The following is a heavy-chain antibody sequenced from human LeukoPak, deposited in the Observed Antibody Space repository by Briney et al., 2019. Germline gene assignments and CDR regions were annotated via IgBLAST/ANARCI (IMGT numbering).Heavy chain of an antibody. CDR3: AKET. Sequence: SGGSLRLSCAASGFTFSNYAMSWVRQAPGEGLEWVSAITGSGGDTYHAESVKGRFTVSRDNSKNTLFLQMDSLRAEDTAVYYCAKETWGQGTLVTVSS. CDR1: GFTFSNYA. CDR2: ITGSGGDT. J-gene: IGHJ5*02. V-gene: IGHV3-23*01.